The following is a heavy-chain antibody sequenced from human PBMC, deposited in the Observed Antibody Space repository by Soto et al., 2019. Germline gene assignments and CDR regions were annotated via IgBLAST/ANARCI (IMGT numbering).Heavy chain of an antibody. CDR2: ISGSGGST. CDR3: AKTPVTHAAAGRGGGGYIDS. D-gene: IGHD6-13*01. J-gene: IGHJ4*02. V-gene: IGHV3-23*01. Sequence: EVQLLESGGGVVQPGGSLRLSCAASGFTFNTYAMAWVRQAPGKGLEWVSAISGSGGSTYYADSVKGRFTISRDNSKNGLYLQMNGMRAGDTAVYYSAKTPVTHAAAGRGGGGYIDSWGQGTLVTVSS. CDR1: GFTFNTYA.